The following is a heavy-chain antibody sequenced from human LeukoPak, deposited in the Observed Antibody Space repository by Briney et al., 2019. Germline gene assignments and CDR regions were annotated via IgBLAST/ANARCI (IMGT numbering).Heavy chain of an antibody. D-gene: IGHD3-3*01. CDR2: LSYDGSNK. CDR1: GFTFSSSA. Sequence: GGSLRLSCAASGFTFSSSALHWVRQAPGKGLEWVAVLSYDGSNKYHANSVKGRFTISRDNSKNTLYLQMISLRPKDTAVYYCARAISIFGVSRHFNYWGQGTLVTVSS. CDR3: ARAISIFGVSRHFNY. V-gene: IGHV3-30-3*01. J-gene: IGHJ4*02.